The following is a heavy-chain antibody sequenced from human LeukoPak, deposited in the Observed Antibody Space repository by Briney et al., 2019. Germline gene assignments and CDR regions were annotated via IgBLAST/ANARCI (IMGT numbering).Heavy chain of an antibody. CDR1: GFTFSSSA. J-gene: IGHJ4*02. CDR3: AKITKATTPNY. V-gene: IGHV3-23*01. D-gene: IGHD4-17*01. Sequence: PGGSLRLSCAASGFTFSSSAMSWVHQAPGKGLEWVSAISNNGGYTYYADSVQGRFSISRDNSKNTVYLQMSDLRAEDTAVYYCAKITKATTPNYWGQGTLVTVSS. CDR2: ISNNGGYT.